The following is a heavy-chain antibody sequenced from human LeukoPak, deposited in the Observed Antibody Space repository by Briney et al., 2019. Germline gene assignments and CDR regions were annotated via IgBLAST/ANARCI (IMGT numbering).Heavy chain of an antibody. Sequence: PGGSLRLSCAASGFTFSSYSMNWVRQAPGKGREWVSSISSSSSYIYYADSVKGRFTISRDNAKNSLYLQMNSLRAEDTAVYYCARVAGDFIVGATTDYWGQGTLVTVSS. CDR2: ISSSSSYI. V-gene: IGHV3-21*01. J-gene: IGHJ4*02. CDR1: GFTFSSYS. CDR3: ARVAGDFIVGATTDY. D-gene: IGHD1-26*01.